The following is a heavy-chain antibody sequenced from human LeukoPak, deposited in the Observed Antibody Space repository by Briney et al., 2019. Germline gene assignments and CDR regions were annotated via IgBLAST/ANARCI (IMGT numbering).Heavy chain of an antibody. D-gene: IGHD2-15*01. CDR1: GGTFSSYA. CDR3: ARGRVVAASDAFDI. V-gene: IGHV1-69*13. CDR2: IIPIFGTA. Sequence: SVTVSCKASGGTFSSYAISWVRQAPGQGLEWMGGIIPIFGTANYAQKFQGRVTITADESTSTAYMELSSLRSEDTAVYYCARGRVVAASDAFDIWGQGTMVTVSS. J-gene: IGHJ3*02.